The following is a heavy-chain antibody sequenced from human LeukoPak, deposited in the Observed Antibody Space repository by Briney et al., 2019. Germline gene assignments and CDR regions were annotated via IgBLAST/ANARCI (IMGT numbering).Heavy chain of an antibody. CDR3: AKEVVSAIPDY. CDR1: GFTFSSYA. CDR2: ISDSGTST. V-gene: IGHV3-23*01. D-gene: IGHD2-21*01. J-gene: IGHJ4*02. Sequence: GGSLTLSCAASGFTFSSYAMSWVRQAPGKGLEWVSAISDSGTSTYYADSVKGRFTISRDNSKNTLYLQINSLRPEDTAVYYCAKEVVSAIPDYWGQGTLVTVSS.